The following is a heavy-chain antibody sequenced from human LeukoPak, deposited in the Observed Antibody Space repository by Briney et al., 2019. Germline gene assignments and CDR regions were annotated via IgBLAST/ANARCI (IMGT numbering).Heavy chain of an antibody. CDR3: ARDTYGSDY. D-gene: IGHD3-10*01. J-gene: IGHJ4*02. Sequence: GASVTVSCKASGYTFSDHHMHWVRQAPGQRLEWMGKITPSDGSTTYAQKFQDRVTMTRDTSTSTVYMELNSLTSEDTAVYYCARDTYGSDYWGQGTLVTVSS. CDR2: ITPSDGST. CDR1: GYTFSDHH. V-gene: IGHV1-46*01.